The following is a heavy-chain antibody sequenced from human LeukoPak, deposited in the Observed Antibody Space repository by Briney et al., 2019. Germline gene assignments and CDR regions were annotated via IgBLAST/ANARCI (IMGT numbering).Heavy chain of an antibody. CDR3: ARDIGYSRVGDVPYGMDV. J-gene: IGHJ6*02. V-gene: IGHV1-8*01. CDR1: GYTFTSYD. CDR2: MNPNSGNT. D-gene: IGHD4-11*01. Sequence: ASVKVSCKASGYTFTSYDINWVRQATGQGLEWMGWMNPNSGNTGYAQKFQGRVTMTRNTSISTAYMELRSLRSDDTAVYYCARDIGYSRVGDVPYGMDVWGQGTTVTVSS.